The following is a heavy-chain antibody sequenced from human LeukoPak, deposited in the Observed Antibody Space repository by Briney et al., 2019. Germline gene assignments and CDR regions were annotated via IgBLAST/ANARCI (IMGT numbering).Heavy chain of an antibody. CDR1: GFTFSSYW. CDR3: ARGSDGYYPAFDY. V-gene: IGHV3-7*01. CDR2: IKQDGSEK. Sequence: PGGSLRLSCAASGFTFSSYWMSWVRQAPGKGLEWVANIKQDGSEKYYVDSVKGRFTISRDNAKNSLYLQMNSLRAEDTAVYYCARGSDGYYPAFDYWGQGTLVTVSS. D-gene: IGHD5-24*01. J-gene: IGHJ4*02.